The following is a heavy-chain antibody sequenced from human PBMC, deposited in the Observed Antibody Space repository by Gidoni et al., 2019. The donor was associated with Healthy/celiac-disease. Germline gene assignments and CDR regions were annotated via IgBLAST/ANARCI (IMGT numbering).Heavy chain of an antibody. CDR2: ISSSSSYI. CDR3: ASTYGDYNYGMDV. J-gene: IGHJ6*02. Sequence: EVQLVESGGGLVKPGGPLGPSGAPSGLTFSSYSMNWVRQAQGKGLEWFSSISSSSSYIYYADSVKGRFTISRDNAKNSLYLQMNSLRAEDTAVYYCASTYGDYNYGMDVWGQGTTVTVSS. CDR1: GLTFSSYS. V-gene: IGHV3-21*01. D-gene: IGHD4-17*01.